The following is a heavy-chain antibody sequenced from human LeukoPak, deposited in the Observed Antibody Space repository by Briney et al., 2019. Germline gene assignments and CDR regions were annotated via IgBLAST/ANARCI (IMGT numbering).Heavy chain of an antibody. CDR2: INPNSGGA. D-gene: IGHD3-10*01. CDR1: GYTFTGYY. Sequence: ASVKVSCKASGYTFTGYYMHWVRQAPGQGLEWMGWINPNSGGANYAQKFQGRVTMTRDTSISTAYMELSRLRSDDTAVYYCASPYYGGYYYGMDVWGQGTTVTVSS. V-gene: IGHV1-2*02. CDR3: ASPYYGGYYYGMDV. J-gene: IGHJ6*02.